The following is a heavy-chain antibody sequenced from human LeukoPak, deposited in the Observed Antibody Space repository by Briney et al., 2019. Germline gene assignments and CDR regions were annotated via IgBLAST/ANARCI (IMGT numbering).Heavy chain of an antibody. Sequence: SETLSLTCTVSGYSISSSYWNWIRQSPGKGLEWIGYIYYSGNTNYNPSLKSRVTISVDTSKNQFSLKLTSVTAADTAVYYCAREPEYGSGSSYFDYWGQGTLVTVSS. CDR1: GYSISSSY. CDR3: AREPEYGSGSSYFDY. CDR2: IYYSGNT. D-gene: IGHD3-10*01. V-gene: IGHV4-59*01. J-gene: IGHJ4*02.